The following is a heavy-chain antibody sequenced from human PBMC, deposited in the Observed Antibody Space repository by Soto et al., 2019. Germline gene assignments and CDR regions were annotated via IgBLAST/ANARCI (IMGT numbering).Heavy chain of an antibody. CDR3: ARASNRRGSYYGMDV. Sequence: GASVKVSCKASGYTFTGYDINWVRQATGQGLEWMGWMNPNGGNTGYAQKFQGRVTMTRNTSISTAYMELSSLRSEDTAVYYCARASNRRGSYYGMDVWGQGTTVTVSS. V-gene: IGHV1-8*01. J-gene: IGHJ6*02. D-gene: IGHD3-16*01. CDR2: MNPNGGNT. CDR1: GYTFTGYD.